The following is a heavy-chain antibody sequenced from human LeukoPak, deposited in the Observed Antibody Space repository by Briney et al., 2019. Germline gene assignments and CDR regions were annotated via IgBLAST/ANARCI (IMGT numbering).Heavy chain of an antibody. CDR1: GFTFSSYA. V-gene: IGHV3-23*01. D-gene: IGHD1-1*01. CDR3: AKAPGRYLLDY. J-gene: IGHJ4*02. Sequence: PGGSLRPSCAASGFTFSSYAMSWVRQAPGKGLEWVSAISGSGGSTYYADSVEGRFTISRDNSKNTLYLQMNSLRAEDTAVYCCAKAPGRYLLDYWGQGTLVTVSS. CDR2: ISGSGGST.